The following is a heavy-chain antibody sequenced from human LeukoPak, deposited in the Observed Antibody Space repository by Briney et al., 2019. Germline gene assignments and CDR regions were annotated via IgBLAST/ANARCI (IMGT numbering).Heavy chain of an antibody. D-gene: IGHD6-13*01. CDR2: IWYDGSNK. CDR1: GFTFSSYG. CDR3: AKSGMTADSSSWSHPQDFQH. Sequence: GSLRLSCAASGFTFSSYGMHWVRQAPGKGLEWGAVIWYDGSNKYYADSVKGRFIISRDNSKNTLYLQMNSLRAEDTAVYYCAKSGMTADSSSWSHPQDFQHWGQGTLVTVSS. V-gene: IGHV3-33*06. J-gene: IGHJ1*01.